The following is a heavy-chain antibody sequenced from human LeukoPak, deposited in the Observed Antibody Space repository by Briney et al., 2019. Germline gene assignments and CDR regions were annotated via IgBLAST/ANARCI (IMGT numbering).Heavy chain of an antibody. J-gene: IGHJ4*02. CDR1: DGSISSGDYY. CDR3: TREVRGYSYGYFDY. D-gene: IGHD5-18*01. Sequence: SQTLSLTCTVSDGSISSGDYYWSWIRQPPGKGLEWIGYIYYSGSTYYNPSLKSRVTISVDTSKNQFSLKLSSVTAADTAVYYCTREVRGYSYGYFDYWGQGTLVTVSS. CDR2: IYYSGST. V-gene: IGHV4-30-4*01.